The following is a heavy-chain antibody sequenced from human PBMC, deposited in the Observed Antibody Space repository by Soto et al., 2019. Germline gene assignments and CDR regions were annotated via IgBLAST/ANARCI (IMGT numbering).Heavy chain of an antibody. CDR2: ISGSGATT. CDR1: GGSFIDYY. Sequence: ETLSLTCAVYGGSFIDYYWSWIRQPPGKGLEWVSSISGSGATTYYADSVKGRFTISRDNSKNTLYLQMSSLKASDTAMYYCARPLSRPHYYGSGSGELDVWGQGTTVTVSS. V-gene: IGHV3-23*01. J-gene: IGHJ6*02. CDR3: ARPLSRPHYYGSGSGELDV. D-gene: IGHD3-10*01.